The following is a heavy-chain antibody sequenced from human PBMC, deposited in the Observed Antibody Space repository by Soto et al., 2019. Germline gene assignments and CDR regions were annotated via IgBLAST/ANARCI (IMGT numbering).Heavy chain of an antibody. D-gene: IGHD2-2*01. CDR1: GYTFTSYY. CDR2: INPSGGST. V-gene: IGHV1-46*03. J-gene: IGHJ5*02. CDR3: ARGGYCSSTSCPQGYNWFDP. Sequence: ASVKVSCKASGYTFTSYYMHWVRQAPGHGLEWMGIINPSGGSTSYAQKFQGRVTMTRDTSTSTVYMELSSLRSEDTAVYYCARGGYCSSTSCPQGYNWFDPWGQGTLVTVSS.